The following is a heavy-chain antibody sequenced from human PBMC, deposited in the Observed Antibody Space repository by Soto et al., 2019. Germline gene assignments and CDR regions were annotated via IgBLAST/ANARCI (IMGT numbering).Heavy chain of an antibody. CDR1: GGSIRSGGYY. Sequence: PSETLSLTCTVSGGSIRSGGYYWSWVRQNPRKGLEWIGNIYYSGNTYYNPSLKSRVTISVDTSKNQFSLKLSSVTAADTAVYYCARDSGRDGYNGYWGQGTLVTVSS. J-gene: IGHJ4*02. V-gene: IGHV4-31*03. CDR2: IYYSGNT. CDR3: ARDSGRDGYNGY. D-gene: IGHD5-12*01.